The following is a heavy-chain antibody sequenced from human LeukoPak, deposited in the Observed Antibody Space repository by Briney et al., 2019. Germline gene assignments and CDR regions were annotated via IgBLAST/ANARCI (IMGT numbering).Heavy chain of an antibody. CDR1: GFTVSSNS. CDR3: ARRAGDYSHPYDY. CDR2: IYSDNT. J-gene: IGHJ4*02. D-gene: IGHD3-22*01. Sequence: GGSLRLSCTVSGFTVSSNSMSWVRQAPGKGLEGVSFIYSDNTHYSDSVKGRFTISRDNSKNTLYLQMNSLRAEDTAVYYCARRAGDYSHPYDYWGQGTLVTVSS. V-gene: IGHV3-53*01.